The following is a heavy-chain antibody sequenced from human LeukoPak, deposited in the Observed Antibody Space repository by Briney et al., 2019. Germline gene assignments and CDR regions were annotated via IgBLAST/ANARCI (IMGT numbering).Heavy chain of an antibody. CDR3: TRDSAAPGADLDY. V-gene: IGHV3-74*01. CDR2: ISTDGSMT. D-gene: IGHD6-13*01. J-gene: IGHJ4*02. CDR1: GFTFSSYW. Sequence: GGSLRLSCAASGFTFSSYWMYWVRQAPGKGLVWVSHISTDGSMTDYADSVKGRFTISRDNARNTLYLQVDSLRAEDTAVYYCTRDSAAPGADLDYWGQGTLVTVSS.